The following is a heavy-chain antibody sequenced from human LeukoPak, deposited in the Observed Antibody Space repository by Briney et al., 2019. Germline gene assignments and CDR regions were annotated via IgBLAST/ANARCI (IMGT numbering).Heavy chain of an antibody. CDR2: INHSGST. CDR1: GFTFSSYA. J-gene: IGHJ4*01. CDR3: ARASGSRGYSYGPFDY. D-gene: IGHD5-18*01. Sequence: GSLRLSCAASGFTFSSYAMSWIRQPPGKGLEWIGEINHSGSTNYNPSLKSRVTISVDTSKNHFSLKLSSVTAADTAVYYCARASGSRGYSYGPFDYWGQGTLVTVSS. V-gene: IGHV4-34*01.